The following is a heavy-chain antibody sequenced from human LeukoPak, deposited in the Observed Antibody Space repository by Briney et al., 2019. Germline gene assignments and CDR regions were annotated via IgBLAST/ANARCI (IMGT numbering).Heavy chain of an antibody. Sequence: SETLSLTCTVSGGSISSYYWSWIRQPAGKGLEWIGRIYTSGSTNYNPSPKSRVTMSVDTSKNQFSLKLSSVTAADTAVYYCARDRSYCSSTSCYYYFDYWGQGTLVTVSS. CDR1: GGSISSYY. CDR2: IYTSGST. CDR3: ARDRSYCSSTSCYYYFDY. D-gene: IGHD2-2*01. J-gene: IGHJ4*02. V-gene: IGHV4-4*07.